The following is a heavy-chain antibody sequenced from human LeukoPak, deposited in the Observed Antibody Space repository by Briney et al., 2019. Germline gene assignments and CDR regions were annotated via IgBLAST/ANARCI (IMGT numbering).Heavy chain of an antibody. CDR3: ASSGPYNWFDP. Sequence: SETLSLTCTVSGGSITSGNYFWSWIRQPAGKGLEWIGRTTPSGSTNYNPSLKSRVTISVDTSKNQFSLKLSSVTAADTAVYYCASSGPYNWFDPWGQGTLVTVSS. CDR2: TTPSGST. V-gene: IGHV4-61*02. CDR1: GGSITSGNYF. J-gene: IGHJ5*02.